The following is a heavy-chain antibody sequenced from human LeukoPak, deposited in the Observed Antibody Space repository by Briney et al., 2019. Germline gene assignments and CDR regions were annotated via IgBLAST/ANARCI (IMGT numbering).Heavy chain of an antibody. CDR2: ITGSSDTV. V-gene: IGHV3-48*02. D-gene: IGHD6-19*01. CDR1: GFTFSSYS. J-gene: IGHJ4*02. Sequence: GGSLRLSCAASGFTFSSYSMNWVRQAPGKGLEWVSYITGSSDTVHYADCVKGRFTISRDNAKNSLYLQMNSLRDEDTAVYYCARRGSGSGWYDYWGQGTLVTVSS. CDR3: ARRGSGSGWYDY.